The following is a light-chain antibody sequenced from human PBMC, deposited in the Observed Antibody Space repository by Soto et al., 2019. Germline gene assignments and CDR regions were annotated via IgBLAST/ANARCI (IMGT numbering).Light chain of an antibody. Sequence: QSALTQPASVSGSPGQSITISCTGTSSDVGGYNYVAWYQVYSGKAPKLMIYEVSNRPSGVSNRFSGSKSGNTASLTISGLQAEDEAEYYCSSYTRTYTLVFGGGTKLTVL. J-gene: IGLJ2*01. V-gene: IGLV2-14*01. CDR1: SSDVGGYNY. CDR2: EVS. CDR3: SSYTRTYTLV.